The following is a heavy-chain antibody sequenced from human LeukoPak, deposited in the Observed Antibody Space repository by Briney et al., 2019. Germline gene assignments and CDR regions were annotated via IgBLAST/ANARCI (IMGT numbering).Heavy chain of an antibody. Sequence: SSETLSLTCTVSGGSISSGGYYWSWIRQPPGKGLEWIGYIYHSGSTYHNPSLKSRVTISVDRSKNQFSLKLSSVTAADTAVYYCARAGSYGDYVPDAFDIWGQGTMVTVSS. J-gene: IGHJ3*02. CDR2: IYHSGST. CDR1: GGSISSGGYY. CDR3: ARAGSYGDYVPDAFDI. D-gene: IGHD4-17*01. V-gene: IGHV4-30-2*01.